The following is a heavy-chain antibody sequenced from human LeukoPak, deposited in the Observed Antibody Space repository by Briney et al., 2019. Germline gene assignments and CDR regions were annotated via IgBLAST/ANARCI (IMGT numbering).Heavy chain of an antibody. D-gene: IGHD6-6*01. CDR2: ISGSGAYT. CDR1: GFTFSSYA. CDR3: AKVLDSSRYWYFDL. V-gene: IGHV3-23*01. Sequence: SGGSLRLSCAASGFTFSSYAMTWVRQAPGKGLEWVSAISGSGAYTYHEDSVKGRFTISRDNSENTLYLQMNSLRAEDTAVYYCAKVLDSSRYWYFDLWGRGTLVTVSS. J-gene: IGHJ2*01.